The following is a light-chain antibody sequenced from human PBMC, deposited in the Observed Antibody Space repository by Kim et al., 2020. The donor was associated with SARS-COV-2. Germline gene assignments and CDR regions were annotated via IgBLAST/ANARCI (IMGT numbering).Light chain of an antibody. V-gene: IGKV3-15*01. J-gene: IGKJ4*01. CDR3: QQYDKWPLT. Sequence: VAPGERVTLSCRASQRANSNLAWYQQKPGQAPRLLIYDASTRATDIPARFSGSGSETDFTLTITCLQPEDFAVYYCQQYDKWPLTFGGGTKVDIK. CDR1: QRANSN. CDR2: DAS.